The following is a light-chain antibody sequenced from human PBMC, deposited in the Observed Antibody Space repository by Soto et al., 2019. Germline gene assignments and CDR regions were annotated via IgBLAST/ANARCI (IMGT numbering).Light chain of an antibody. V-gene: IGKV3-15*01. Sequence: IVLTQSPGTLSVSPGERATLSCRASQSVSSQLAWYQQKPGQAPRLLFYGASTGATGIPARFSGSGSETEFTLSISSLQSEDFAVYYCQQYNNWPGTFGQGTKV. CDR1: QSVSSQ. CDR3: QQYNNWPGT. J-gene: IGKJ1*01. CDR2: GAS.